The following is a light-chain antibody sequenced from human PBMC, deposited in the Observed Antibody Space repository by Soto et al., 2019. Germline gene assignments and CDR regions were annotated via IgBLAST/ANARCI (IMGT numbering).Light chain of an antibody. CDR1: QSVSGSY. Sequence: EIVLTQSPGTLSLSPGERATLSCRASQSVSGSYLAWYQQKPGQAPRLLIYGASSRATGIPDRFSGSGSGTDFTLTISTLEPEDFAVYYCQQYGSSPLITVGPGTKVDIK. CDR2: GAS. CDR3: QQYGSSPLIT. V-gene: IGKV3-20*01. J-gene: IGKJ3*01.